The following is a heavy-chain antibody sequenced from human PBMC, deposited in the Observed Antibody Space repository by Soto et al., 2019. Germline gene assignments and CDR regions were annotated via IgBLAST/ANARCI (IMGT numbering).Heavy chain of an antibody. V-gene: IGHV4-34*01. CDR2: INHSGST. D-gene: IGHD1-1*01. CDR1: GGSFSGYY. Sequence: PSETLSLTCAVYGGSFSGYYWSWIRQPPGKGLEWIGEINHSGSTNYNPSLKSRVTISVDTSKNQFSLKLSSVTAADTAVYYCARGQTAEPERRYNWFDPWGQGTLVTVSS. J-gene: IGHJ5*02. CDR3: ARGQTAEPERRYNWFDP.